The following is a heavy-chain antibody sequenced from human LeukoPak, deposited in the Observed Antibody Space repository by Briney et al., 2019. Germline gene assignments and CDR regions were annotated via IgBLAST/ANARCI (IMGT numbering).Heavy chain of an antibody. J-gene: IGHJ4*02. Sequence: PGGSLRLSCVASGFRFSSYSLSWVRQAPGKGVEWVSYISSSSGYIYYADSVQGRFTTSRDNAKNSLYLQMDSLRAEDTAVYYCARDLGWYYFDYWGQGTLVTVSS. V-gene: IGHV3-21*01. D-gene: IGHD1-26*01. CDR1: GFRFSSYS. CDR2: ISSSSGYI. CDR3: ARDLGWYYFDY.